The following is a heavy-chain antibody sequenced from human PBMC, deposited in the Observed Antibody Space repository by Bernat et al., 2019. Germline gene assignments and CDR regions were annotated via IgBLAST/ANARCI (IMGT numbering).Heavy chain of an antibody. V-gene: IGHV3-21*01. CDR1: GFSFNRYS. CDR2: ISSSRSYI. J-gene: IGHJ6*02. D-gene: IGHD3-3*01. CDR3: ARSMTWNYDRPGGMDV. Sequence: EVQLVESGGGLVKPGESLRLSCAASGFSFNRYSMNWVRQAPGRGLEWVSCISSSRSYIYYGDSVKGRVTISRDNAKNFLYLEMKSLRAEDTAVYYCARSMTWNYDRPGGMDVWGQGTTVIVSS.